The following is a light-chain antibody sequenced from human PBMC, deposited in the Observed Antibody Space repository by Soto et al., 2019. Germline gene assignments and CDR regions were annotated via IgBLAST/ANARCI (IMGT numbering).Light chain of an antibody. CDR2: WAS. CDR1: QSVLYSSNNKNY. Sequence: DIVMTQSPDSLAVSLGERATINCKSSQSVLYSSNNKNYLAWYQQKPGQPPKLLIYWASTRESGVPDRFSGSGSGTDFTLTISSLQAEDVAVYYCQQYYSTSLTFGGGTKVENK. V-gene: IGKV4-1*01. J-gene: IGKJ4*01. CDR3: QQYYSTSLT.